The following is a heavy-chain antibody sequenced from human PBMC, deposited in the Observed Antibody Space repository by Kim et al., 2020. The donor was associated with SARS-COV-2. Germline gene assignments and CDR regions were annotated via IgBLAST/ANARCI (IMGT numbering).Heavy chain of an antibody. D-gene: IGHD4-17*01. V-gene: IGHV4-34*01. J-gene: IGHJ4*02. Sequence: NYNPSLKSRVTISVDTSKNQFSLKLSSVTAADTAVYYCARGHFAYGDLTDWGQGTLVTVSS. CDR3: ARGHFAYGDLTD.